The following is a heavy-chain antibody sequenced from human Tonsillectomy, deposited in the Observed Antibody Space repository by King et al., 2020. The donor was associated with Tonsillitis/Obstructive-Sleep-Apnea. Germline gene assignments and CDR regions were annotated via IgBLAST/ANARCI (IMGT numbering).Heavy chain of an antibody. J-gene: IGHJ5*02. V-gene: IGHV4-59*11. Sequence: VQLQESGPGLVKPSGTLSLTCTVSGGSITSHYWGWIRQPPGKGLEWIGHISDSGSTNSNPSLKSRVTISVDTSKNQFSLKLTSVTAADTAVYYCARGRWDITGTQFDPWGKGTLVTVSS. CDR2: ISDSGST. CDR3: ARGRWDITGTQFDP. D-gene: IGHD1-7*01. CDR1: GGSITSHY.